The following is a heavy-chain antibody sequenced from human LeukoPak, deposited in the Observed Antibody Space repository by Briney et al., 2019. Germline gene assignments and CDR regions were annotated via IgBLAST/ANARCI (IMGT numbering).Heavy chain of an antibody. CDR3: ARQARLAARPVFVDP. Sequence: PSETLSLTCTVSGGSISSSSYYWGWIRQPPGKGLEWIGSIYYSGSTYYNPSLKSRVTISVDTSKNQFSLKLSSVTAADTAVYYCARQARLAARPVFVDPWGQGTLVTVSS. D-gene: IGHD6-6*01. CDR2: IYYSGST. J-gene: IGHJ5*02. CDR1: GGSISSSSYY. V-gene: IGHV4-39*01.